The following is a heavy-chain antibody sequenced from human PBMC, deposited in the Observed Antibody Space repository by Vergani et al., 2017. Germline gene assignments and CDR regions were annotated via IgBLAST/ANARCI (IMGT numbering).Heavy chain of an antibody. J-gene: IGHJ6*02. V-gene: IGHV4-34*01. CDR2: INHSGST. CDR3: ARSPGGAYYYYYYGMDV. D-gene: IGHD4-17*01. CDR1: GGSFSGYY. Sequence: QVQLQQWGAGLLKPSETLSLTCAVYGGSFSGYYWSWIRQPPGKGLEWIGEINHSGSTNYNPSLKSRVTISVDTSKNQFSLKLSSVTAADTAVYYCARSPGGAYYYYYYGMDVWGQGTTVTVSS.